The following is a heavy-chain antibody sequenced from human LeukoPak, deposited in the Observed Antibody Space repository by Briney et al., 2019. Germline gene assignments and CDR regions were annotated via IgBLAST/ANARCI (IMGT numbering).Heavy chain of an antibody. CDR3: ARADRLDGGPYLIGP. D-gene: IGHD2-21*01. Sequence: GASVKVSCKTSGYSFTDYYMHWVRQAPGQGLEWMGWINPNSGGTSSAQKFQGRVTMTRGKSITTVYMEVSWLTSDDTAIYYCARADRLDGGPYLIGPWGQGTLVTVSS. CDR1: GYSFTDYY. CDR2: INPNSGGT. V-gene: IGHV1-2*02. J-gene: IGHJ5*02.